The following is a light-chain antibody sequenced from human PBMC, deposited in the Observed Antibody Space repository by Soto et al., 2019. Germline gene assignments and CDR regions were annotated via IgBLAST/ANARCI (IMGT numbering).Light chain of an antibody. CDR1: SSDVGGYNY. CDR2: EVT. J-gene: IGLJ3*02. V-gene: IGLV2-14*01. Sequence: QSALTQPASASGSPGQSITISCTGTSSDVGGYNYVSWYQQHPGKAPKLMIYEVTNRPSGVSNRFSGSKSGNTASLTISGLQAEDEADYYCSSYTSSSTLWVFGGGTKLTVL. CDR3: SSYTSSSTLWV.